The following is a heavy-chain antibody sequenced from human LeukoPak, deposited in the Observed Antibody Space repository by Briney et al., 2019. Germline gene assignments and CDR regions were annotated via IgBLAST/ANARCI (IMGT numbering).Heavy chain of an antibody. V-gene: IGHV3-23*01. CDR1: GFTFSSYA. CDR3: AKDLVGATGGIDY. J-gene: IGHJ4*02. Sequence: PGGSLRLSCAASGFTFSSYAMNWVRQAPGKGLEWASVISGSGGSTYYADSVKGRFTISRDNSKNTLCLQMNSRRAEDTAVYYWAKDLVGATGGIDYWGQGTLVTVSS. CDR2: ISGSGGST. D-gene: IGHD1-26*01.